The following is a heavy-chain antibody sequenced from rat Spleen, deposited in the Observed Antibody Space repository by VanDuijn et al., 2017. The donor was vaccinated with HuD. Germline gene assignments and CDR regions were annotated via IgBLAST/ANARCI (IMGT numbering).Heavy chain of an antibody. V-gene: IGHV5-31*01. CDR3: TRDSYTTVSPDY. CDR1: GFTFNNYW. J-gene: IGHJ2*01. Sequence: EVQLVESGGGLVQPGRSLKLSCVASGFTFNNYWMTWIRQAPGKGLEWVASITNTGGSTYYPDSVKGRFTISRDNAKSTLYLQMNSLRSEDTATYYCTRDSYTTVSPDYWGQGVMVTVSS. D-gene: IGHD1-6*01. CDR2: ITNTGGST.